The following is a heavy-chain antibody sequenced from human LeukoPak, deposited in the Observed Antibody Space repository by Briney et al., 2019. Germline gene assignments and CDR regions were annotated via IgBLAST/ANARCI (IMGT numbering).Heavy chain of an antibody. CDR1: GFTFSSYS. CDR3: ASTYSMASYCTSTTCPSWY. Sequence: GXXLRLSCAASGFTFSSYSMNWVRQAPGKGLEWISYISSGSSIHYSDSVKGRFTISRDNAKNSLFLHMNSLRAEDTAVYFCASTYSMASYCTSTTCPSWYWGQGTLVTVSS. V-gene: IGHV3-48*01. J-gene: IGHJ4*02. D-gene: IGHD2-2*01. CDR2: ISSGSSI.